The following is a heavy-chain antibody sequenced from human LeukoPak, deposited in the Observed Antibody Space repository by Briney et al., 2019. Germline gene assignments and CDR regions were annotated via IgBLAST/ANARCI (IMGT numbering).Heavy chain of an antibody. V-gene: IGHV4-34*01. CDR3: AKNGQTGFSFDP. CDR2: GGDRGGT. D-gene: IGHD3-9*01. Sequence: PSETLSPTCAVYGESLSGYYWSWIRQSPGKGLEWIGEGGDRGGTKYSPSLKSRVTISADTSKNQFSLNLRSVTAADTAVYYCAKNGQTGFSFDPWGQGTLVTVSS. CDR1: GESLSGYY. J-gene: IGHJ5*02.